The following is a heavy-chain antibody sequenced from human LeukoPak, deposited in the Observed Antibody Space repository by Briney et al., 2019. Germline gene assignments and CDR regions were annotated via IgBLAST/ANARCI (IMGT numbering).Heavy chain of an antibody. CDR2: IYHSGST. V-gene: IGHV4-30-2*01. Sequence: SETLSLTCTVSGGSISSGGYSWSWIRQPPGKGLEWIGYIYHSGSTYYNPSLKSRVTISVDRSKNQFSLKLSSVTAADTAVYYCARDRLGEYIDVWGQGTTVTVSS. D-gene: IGHD3-10*01. CDR1: GGSISSGGYS. CDR3: ARDRLGEYIDV. J-gene: IGHJ6*02.